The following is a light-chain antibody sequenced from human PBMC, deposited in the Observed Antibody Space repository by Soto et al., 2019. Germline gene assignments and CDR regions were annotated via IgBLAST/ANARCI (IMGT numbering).Light chain of an antibody. CDR1: SSNTGSNY. Sequence: QSVLTQSPSASGTPGQRVTISCSGSSSNTGSNYVYWYQQLPGTAPKLLIYRNNQRPSGVPDRFSGSKSGTSASLAISGLRSEDEADYYCAAWDDSLSGVFGGGTKLTVL. J-gene: IGLJ3*02. CDR2: RNN. V-gene: IGLV1-47*01. CDR3: AAWDDSLSGV.